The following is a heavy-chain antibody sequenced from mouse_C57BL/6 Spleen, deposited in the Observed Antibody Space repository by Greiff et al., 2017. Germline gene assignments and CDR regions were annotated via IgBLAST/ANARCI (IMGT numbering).Heavy chain of an antibody. Sequence: VQLQQSGAELVRPGASVKLSCTASGFNIKDYYMHWVKQRPEQGLEWIGRIDPEDGDTEYAPKFQGKATMTADTSSNTAYLQLSSLTSEDTAVYYCTTTTVVATKWYFGGWGTGATVTVSS. V-gene: IGHV14-1*01. CDR3: TTTTVVATKWYFGG. J-gene: IGHJ1*03. CDR2: IDPEDGDT. CDR1: GFNIKDYY. D-gene: IGHD1-1*01.